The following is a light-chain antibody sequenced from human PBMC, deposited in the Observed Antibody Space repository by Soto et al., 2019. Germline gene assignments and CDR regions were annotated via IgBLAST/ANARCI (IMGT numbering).Light chain of an antibody. CDR1: QRVSSSY. Sequence: EIVLTQSPGTLSLSPGERATLSCRASQRVSSSYLAWYQQKPGQAPRLLIHGASTRATGIPDRFSGSGSGTDFTLTISRLEPEDFAVYYCQQLNSYPLFGGGTKVEIK. CDR3: QQLNSYPL. CDR2: GAS. J-gene: IGKJ4*01. V-gene: IGKV3-20*01.